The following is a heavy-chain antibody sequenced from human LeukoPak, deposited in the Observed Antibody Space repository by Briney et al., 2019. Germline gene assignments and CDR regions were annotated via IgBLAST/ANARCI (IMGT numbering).Heavy chain of an antibody. CDR2: IYYSGST. D-gene: IGHD3-10*01. CDR3: ARGGYYGSGNDFRFDP. V-gene: IGHV4-59*01. Sequence: SETLSLTCTVSGGSLSSYYWSWIRQPPGKGLEWIGYIYYSGSTNYKPSLKSRVTISVDTSKNQFSLKLSSVTAAVTAVYYCARGGYYGSGNDFRFDPWGQGTLVTVSS. CDR1: GGSLSSYY. J-gene: IGHJ5*02.